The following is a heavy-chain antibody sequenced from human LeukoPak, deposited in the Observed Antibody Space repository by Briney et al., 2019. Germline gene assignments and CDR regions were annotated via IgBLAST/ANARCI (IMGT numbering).Heavy chain of an antibody. V-gene: IGHV3-43*01. CDR2: ISWDGGST. CDR3: AKADYYYGMDV. J-gene: IGHJ6*02. CDR1: GFTFDDYT. Sequence: GGSPRLSCAASGFTFDDYTMHWVRHAPGKGLEWVSLISWDGGSTYYADSVKGRFTISRDNSKNSLYLLMNSLRTEDTALYYCAKADYYYGMDVWGQGTTVTVSS.